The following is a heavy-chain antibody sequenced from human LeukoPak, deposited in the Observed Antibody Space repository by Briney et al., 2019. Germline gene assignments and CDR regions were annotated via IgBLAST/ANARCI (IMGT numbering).Heavy chain of an antibody. V-gene: IGHV4-59*12. CDR3: AKRDGTFDP. CDR1: GGSISSSY. J-gene: IGHJ5*02. D-gene: IGHD1-14*01. Sequence: PPETLSLTCTVSGGSISSSYWSWIRQPPGKGLEWIGEIYHSGITNYNPSLKSRVTMSVDRSKNQFSLNLTSVTAADTAVYYCAKRDGTFDPWGQGTLVTVSS. CDR2: IYHSGIT.